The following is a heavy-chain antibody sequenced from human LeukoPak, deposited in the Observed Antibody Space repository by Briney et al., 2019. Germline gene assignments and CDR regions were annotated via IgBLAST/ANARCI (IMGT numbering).Heavy chain of an antibody. Sequence: PGGSLRLSCAASGFTFSSYEMNWVRQAPGKGLEWVSYISSSGTTTYYADSVKGRLTISRDNAKNTLYLQMNSLRAEDTAVYYCAGYSSSWYGGNFDYWGQGTLVTVSS. CDR1: GFTFSSYE. J-gene: IGHJ4*02. CDR2: ISSSGTTT. V-gene: IGHV3-48*03. CDR3: AGYSSSWYGGNFDY. D-gene: IGHD6-13*01.